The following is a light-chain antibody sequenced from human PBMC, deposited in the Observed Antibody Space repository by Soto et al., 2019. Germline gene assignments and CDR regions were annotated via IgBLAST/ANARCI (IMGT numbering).Light chain of an antibody. CDR3: ISYTVSTSYV. V-gene: IGLV2-14*01. CDR1: SSDIGAYDH. Sequence: SVLTQPASVSGSPGQSITISCSGTSSDIGAYDHVAWFQQFPGKTPKLMIYSVSNRPSGVSYRFSGSKSGNTASLTISGLQAEDEADYYFISYTVSTSYVFGTATKVTVL. CDR2: SVS. J-gene: IGLJ1*01.